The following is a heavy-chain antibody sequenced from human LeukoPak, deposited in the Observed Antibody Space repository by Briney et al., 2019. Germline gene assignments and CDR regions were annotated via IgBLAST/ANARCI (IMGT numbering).Heavy chain of an antibody. CDR3: ARAIYGSGSYYDNWFDP. Sequence: ASVKVSCKASGCTFTSYGISWVRQAPGQGLEWMGWISAYNGNTNYAQKLQGRVTMTTDTSTSTAYMELRSLRSDDTAVYYCARAIYGSGSYYDNWFDPWGQGSLVTVSS. V-gene: IGHV1-18*04. D-gene: IGHD3-10*01. J-gene: IGHJ5*02. CDR1: GCTFTSYG. CDR2: ISAYNGNT.